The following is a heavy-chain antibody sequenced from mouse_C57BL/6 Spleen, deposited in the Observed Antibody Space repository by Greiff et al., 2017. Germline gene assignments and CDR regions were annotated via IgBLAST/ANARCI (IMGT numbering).Heavy chain of an antibody. CDR2: IYPGDGDT. D-gene: IGHD1-1*01. CDR1: GYAFSSYW. J-gene: IGHJ4*01. V-gene: IGHV1-80*01. CDR3: ARVITTVPDYYAMDY. Sequence: QVQLQQSGAELVKPGASVKISCKASGYAFSSYWMNWVKQRPGKGLEWIGQIYPGDGDTNYNGKFKGKATLTADKSSSTAYMQLSSLTSEDSAVYFCARVITTVPDYYAMDYWGQGTSVTVSS.